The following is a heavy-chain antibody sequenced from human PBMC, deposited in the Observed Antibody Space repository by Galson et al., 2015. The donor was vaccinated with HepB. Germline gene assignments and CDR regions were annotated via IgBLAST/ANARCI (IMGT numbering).Heavy chain of an antibody. CDR1: GFSLTTTGVG. D-gene: IGHD3-16*02. Sequence: PALVKPTQTLTLTCTFSGFSLTTTGVGVGWFRQPPGKALEWLALIYWDDDKRYSPSLKRRLTLSRDTSKNQVVLTVTSMDPVDSATYFCAYSSRRYYFDFWGQGTPVTVSS. CDR2: IYWDDDK. J-gene: IGHJ4*02. V-gene: IGHV2-5*02. CDR3: AYSSRRYYFDF.